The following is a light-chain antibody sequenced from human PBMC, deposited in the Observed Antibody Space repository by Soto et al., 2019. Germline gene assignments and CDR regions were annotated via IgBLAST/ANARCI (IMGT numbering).Light chain of an antibody. Sequence: EIVMTQSPATLSVSPGERGTLSCRASQSVSSNLAWYQQKPGQAPRLLIYDASTRATGIPARFSGSGSGTEFTLTISSLQSEDFADYYCHQYNNWPGTFGQGTKVDNK. J-gene: IGKJ1*01. CDR1: QSVSSN. CDR2: DAS. V-gene: IGKV3-15*01. CDR3: HQYNNWPGT.